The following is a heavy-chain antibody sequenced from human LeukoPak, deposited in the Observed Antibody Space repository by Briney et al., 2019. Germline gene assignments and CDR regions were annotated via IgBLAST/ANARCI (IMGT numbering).Heavy chain of an antibody. V-gene: IGHV3-30-3*01. J-gene: IGHJ6*02. CDR1: GFTFSSYA. CDR2: ISYDGSNK. D-gene: IGHD3-10*01. Sequence: GGSLRLSCAASGFTFSSYAMHWVRQAPGKGLEWVAVISYDGSNKYYADSVKGRFTISRDNSKNTLYLQMNSLRAEDTAVYYCAREGLLWFGELLDYYYYGMDVWGQGTTVTVS. CDR3: AREGLLWFGELLDYYYYGMDV.